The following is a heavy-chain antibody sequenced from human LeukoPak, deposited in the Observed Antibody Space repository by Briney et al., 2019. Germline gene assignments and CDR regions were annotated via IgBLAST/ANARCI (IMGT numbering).Heavy chain of an antibody. Sequence: PGGSLRLSCAASGFIFSSYWMHWVRQAPGKGLVWVSRINSDGSSTNYADSAKGRFTISRDNAKSSLYLQMNSLRAEDTAVYYCARVLHKRNYDSGVYYGYWGQGTLVTVSS. V-gene: IGHV3-74*01. CDR2: INSDGSST. D-gene: IGHD3-22*01. J-gene: IGHJ4*02. CDR1: GFIFSSYW. CDR3: ARVLHKRNYDSGVYYGY.